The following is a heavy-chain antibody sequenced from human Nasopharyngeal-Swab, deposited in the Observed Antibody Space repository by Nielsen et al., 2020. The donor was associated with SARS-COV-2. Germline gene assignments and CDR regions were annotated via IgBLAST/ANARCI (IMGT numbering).Heavy chain of an antibody. V-gene: IGHV4-39*07. Sequence: RQAPGKGLEWIGNIYYSGSAYYNPSLKSRVTISVDTSKNQFSLNLISVTAADAAVYYCARALGSIAARPRFDPWGQGTLVTVSS. CDR3: ARALGSIAARPRFDP. CDR2: IYYSGSA. D-gene: IGHD6-6*01. J-gene: IGHJ5*02.